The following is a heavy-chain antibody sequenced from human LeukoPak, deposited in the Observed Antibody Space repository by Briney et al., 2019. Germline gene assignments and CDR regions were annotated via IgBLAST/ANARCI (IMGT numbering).Heavy chain of an antibody. D-gene: IGHD3-22*01. J-gene: IGHJ4*02. CDR1: GGTFSSYA. CDR2: IIPIFGTA. CDR3: ASPQWSNYDSSGYYGDY. Sequence: SVKVSCKASGGTFSSYAISWVRQAPGQGLEWMGGIIPIFGTANYAQKFQGRVTITADESTSTAYMELSSLRSEDTAVYYCASPQWSNYDSSGYYGDYWGQGTLVTVSS. V-gene: IGHV1-69*13.